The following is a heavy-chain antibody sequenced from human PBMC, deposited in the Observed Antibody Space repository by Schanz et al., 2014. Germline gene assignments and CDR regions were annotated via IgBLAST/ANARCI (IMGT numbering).Heavy chain of an antibody. V-gene: IGHV3-23*01. J-gene: IGHJ4*02. CDR1: GFTFTTHS. CDR3: ARDRRFFDRDDLYYFDS. D-gene: IGHD3-3*01. Sequence: EVQLLESGGGLVQPGGSLRLSCAASGFTFTTHSMTWVRQAPGKGLEWVSGISGSGGSTYYADSVKGRFTISRDNSKTTLSLQMNSLRAEDTAVYYCARDRRFFDRDDLYYFDSWGQGTLVTVSS. CDR2: ISGSGGST.